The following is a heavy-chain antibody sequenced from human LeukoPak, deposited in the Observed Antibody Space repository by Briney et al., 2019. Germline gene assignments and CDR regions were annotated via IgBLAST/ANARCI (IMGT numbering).Heavy chain of an antibody. CDR2: IKQDGSET. CDR3: TRENSGSLSLEY. D-gene: IGHD1-26*01. V-gene: IGHV3-7*01. CDR1: GYTFSIYW. Sequence: PGGSLRLSCAASGYTFSIYWMNWVRQAPGKGLEWVASIKQDGSETYYMESVQGRFTISRDNDMNLLYLQLSSLRAEDTAVYYCTRENSGSLSLEYWGQGTLVTVSS. J-gene: IGHJ4*02.